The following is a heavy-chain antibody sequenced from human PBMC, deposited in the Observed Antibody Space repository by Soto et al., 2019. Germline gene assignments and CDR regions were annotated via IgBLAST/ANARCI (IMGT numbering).Heavy chain of an antibody. Sequence: GASVKVSCKASGYTFTSYGISWVRQAPGQGLEWMGWISAYNGNTNYAQKLQGRVTMTTDTPTSTAYMELRSLRSDDTAVYYCARADAYDILTGLDYWGQGTLVTVS. J-gene: IGHJ4*02. CDR1: GYTFTSYG. V-gene: IGHV1-18*01. D-gene: IGHD3-9*01. CDR3: ARADAYDILTGLDY. CDR2: ISAYNGNT.